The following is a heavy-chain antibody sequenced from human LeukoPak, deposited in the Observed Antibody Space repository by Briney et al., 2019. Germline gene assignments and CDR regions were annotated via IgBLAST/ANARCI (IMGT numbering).Heavy chain of an antibody. CDR2: ISTYNGNT. V-gene: IGHV1-18*01. CDR3: ARDSREADYGDSTEVY. J-gene: IGHJ4*02. D-gene: IGHD4-17*01. CDR1: GYTFTSYG. Sequence: ASVKVSCKASGYTFTSYGISWVRQAPGQGLEWMGWISTYNGNTKYAQKFQGRVTWTTDTSTSTAYMELRSLRSDDTAIYYCARDSREADYGDSTEVYWGQGTLVTVSS.